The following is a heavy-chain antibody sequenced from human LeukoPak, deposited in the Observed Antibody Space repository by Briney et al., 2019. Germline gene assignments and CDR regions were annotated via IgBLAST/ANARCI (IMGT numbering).Heavy chain of an antibody. J-gene: IGHJ4*02. Sequence: PGGSLRLSCAASGFSFNDAWMSWVRQAPGKGLERAGRIKSKTEGGATDYAAPVKGRFTISRDDSKNTVYLQMNSLKTDDTAVYYCATDGGLTTVTTYADFDYWGQGSLVTVSS. CDR2: IKSKTEGGAT. V-gene: IGHV3-15*01. CDR1: GFSFNDAW. D-gene: IGHD4-17*01. CDR3: ATDGGLTTVTTYADFDY.